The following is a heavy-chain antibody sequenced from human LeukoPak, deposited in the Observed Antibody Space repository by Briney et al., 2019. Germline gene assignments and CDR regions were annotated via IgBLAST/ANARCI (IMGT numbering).Heavy chain of an antibody. V-gene: IGHV3-33*01. CDR1: AFTFSRYG. D-gene: IGHD3-9*01. Sequence: GGSLTLSCAASAFTFSRYGMHCVRPAPRNWLEWVEVIWYDGSNKFHAESLKGRFTISRDNSKNTVFLQMKSLRVEDTAVYFCARDLGDYDILTGYYRPYFFDYWGQGTLVTVST. CDR3: ARDLGDYDILTGYYRPYFFDY. CDR2: IWYDGSNK. J-gene: IGHJ4*02.